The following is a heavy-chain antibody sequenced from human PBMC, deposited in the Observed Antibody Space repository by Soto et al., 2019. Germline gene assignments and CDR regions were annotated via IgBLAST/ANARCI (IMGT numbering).Heavy chain of an antibody. CDR1: GGSISSGGYY. CDR2: IYYSGST. V-gene: IGHV4-31*03. D-gene: IGHD2-2*01. J-gene: IGHJ6*03. CDR3: ARKRGGIVVVPAAMQKYYYMDV. Sequence: SETLSLTCTVSGGSISSGGYYWSWIRQHPGKGLEWIGYIYYSGSTYYNPSLKSRVTISVDTSKNQFSLKLSSVTAADTAVYYCARKRGGIVVVPAAMQKYYYMDVWGKGTTVTVSS.